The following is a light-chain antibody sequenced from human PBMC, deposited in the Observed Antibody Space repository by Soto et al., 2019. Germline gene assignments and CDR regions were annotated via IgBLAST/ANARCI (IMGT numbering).Light chain of an antibody. CDR3: QQLNSYPLT. V-gene: IGKV1-9*01. CDR2: ATS. Sequence: IQLTQSPSSLSASVGDRVTITCRASQGISSYLAWYQQKQGKAPKLLIYATSTLQSGVPSRFSGSGSGTDFTLTISSLQPEDFATYFCQQLNSYPLTFGPGTKVDIK. CDR1: QGISSY. J-gene: IGKJ3*01.